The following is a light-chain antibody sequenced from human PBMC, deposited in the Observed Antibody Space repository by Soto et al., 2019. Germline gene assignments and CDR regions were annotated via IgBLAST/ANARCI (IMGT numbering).Light chain of an antibody. Sequence: EVVLTQCPATLSLAPVERATLSCRASQFLSSYLAWYQQKPGQPPRLLIYDTSNRATGIPARFSGSRSGTDFTLTISSLEPEDFGVYFCHQRNKFGQGTRLEI. CDR1: QFLSSY. CDR3: HQRNK. V-gene: IGKV3-11*01. J-gene: IGKJ5*01. CDR2: DTS.